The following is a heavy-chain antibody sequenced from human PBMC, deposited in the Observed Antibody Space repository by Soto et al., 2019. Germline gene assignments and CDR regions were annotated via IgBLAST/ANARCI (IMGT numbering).Heavy chain of an antibody. V-gene: IGHV3-30-3*01. CDR3: ARDSALFWSGEHFDY. D-gene: IGHD3-3*01. CDR2: ISYDGSNK. Sequence: GGSLRLSCAASGFTFSSYAMHWVRQAPGKGLEWVAVISYDGSNKYYADSVKGRFTISRDNSKNTLYLQMNSLRAEDTAVYYCARDSALFWSGEHFDYWGQGTLVTVSS. CDR1: GFTFSSYA. J-gene: IGHJ4*02.